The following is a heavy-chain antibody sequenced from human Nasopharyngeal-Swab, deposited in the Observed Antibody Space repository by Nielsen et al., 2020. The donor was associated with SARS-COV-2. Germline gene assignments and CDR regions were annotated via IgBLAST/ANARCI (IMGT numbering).Heavy chain of an antibody. CDR3: ARDPRPSSWVRFDP. Sequence: SETLSLTCTVSGGSISSYYWSWIRQPPGKGLEWIGYIYYSGSTNYNPSLKSRVTISVDTSKNQFSLKLSSVTAADTAVYYCARDPRPSSWVRFDPWGQGTLVTVSS. V-gene: IGHV4-59*13. J-gene: IGHJ5*02. CDR2: IYYSGST. D-gene: IGHD6-13*01. CDR1: GGSISSYY.